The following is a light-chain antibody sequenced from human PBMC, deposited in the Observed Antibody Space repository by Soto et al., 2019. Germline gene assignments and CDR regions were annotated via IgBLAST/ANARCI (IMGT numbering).Light chain of an antibody. J-gene: IGKJ2*01. CDR2: AAS. V-gene: IGKV1-39*01. Sequence: DIQMTQSPSSLSASVGDRVTITCRASQSISSYLNWNQQKPGKAPKLLIYAASSLQSGVPSRFSGSGSGTDFTLTISSLQPEDFATYYCQQSYSTVYTFGQGTKVDI. CDR1: QSISSY. CDR3: QQSYSTVYT.